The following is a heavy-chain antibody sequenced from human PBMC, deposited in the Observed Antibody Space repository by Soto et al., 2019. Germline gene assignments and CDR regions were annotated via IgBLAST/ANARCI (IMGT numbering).Heavy chain of an antibody. J-gene: IGHJ6*02. CDR1: GGSISSGDYY. Sequence: SETLSLTCTVSGGSISSGDYYWSWIRQPPGKGLEWIGYIYYSGSTYYNPSLKSRVTISVDTSKNQFSLKLSSVTAADTAVYYCARAPLLKVGMDVWGQGTTVTVSS. CDR3: ARAPLLKVGMDV. V-gene: IGHV4-30-4*01. CDR2: IYYSGST.